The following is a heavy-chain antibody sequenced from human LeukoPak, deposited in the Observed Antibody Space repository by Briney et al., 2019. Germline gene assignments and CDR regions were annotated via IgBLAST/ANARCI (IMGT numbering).Heavy chain of an antibody. CDR3: AKISGSGSSHSDY. Sequence: PGGSLRLSCAASGFTFSSFVMSWVRQAPGKGLEWVSSIGGGGGGTYYADSVKGRFTISRDNSKNTLYLLMNSLRGDDTALYYCAKISGSGSSHSDYWGQGTLVTVSS. CDR2: IGGGGGGT. CDR1: GFTFSSFV. J-gene: IGHJ4*02. V-gene: IGHV3-23*01. D-gene: IGHD3-10*01.